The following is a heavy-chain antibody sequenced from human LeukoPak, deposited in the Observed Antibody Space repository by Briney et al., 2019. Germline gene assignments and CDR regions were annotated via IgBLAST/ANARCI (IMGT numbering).Heavy chain of an antibody. CDR3: ARFRGSYYDFWSGYYTYYYYMDV. CDR1: GYTFTSYG. Sequence: GASVKVSCKASGYTFTSYGISWVRQAPGQGLEWMGWISAYNGNTNYAQKLQGRVTMTTDTSTSTAYMELRSLRSDDTAVYYCARFRGSYYDFWSGYYTYYYYMDVWGKGATVTVSS. V-gene: IGHV1-18*01. J-gene: IGHJ6*03. CDR2: ISAYNGNT. D-gene: IGHD3-3*01.